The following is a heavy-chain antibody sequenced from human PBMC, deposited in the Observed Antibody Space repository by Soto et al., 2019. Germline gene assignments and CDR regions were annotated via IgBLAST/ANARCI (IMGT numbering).Heavy chain of an antibody. CDR1: GFTFTDYA. Sequence: VGSLRLSCAASGFTFTDYALSWVRQAPGKGLEWVATISGIGGSTYLADSVKGRLSISRDNSKNTVSLLMNSLRAEDTAVYLCARGSSGYISSWYYFDYWGRGTLVTVSS. CDR2: ISGIGGST. D-gene: IGHD6-13*01. J-gene: IGHJ4*02. V-gene: IGHV3-23*01. CDR3: ARGSSGYISSWYYFDY.